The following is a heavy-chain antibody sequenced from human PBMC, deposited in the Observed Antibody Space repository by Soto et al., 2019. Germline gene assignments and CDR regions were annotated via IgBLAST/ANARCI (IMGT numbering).Heavy chain of an antibody. V-gene: IGHV4-39*01. CDR1: GGSIYRSGYY. Sequence: SETLSLTCTVSGGSIYRSGYYWGWIRQPPGRGLEWIGNIDYNGVTYSNPSLKSRVTISRDTSKNQFSLKLTSVTAADTALYYCGKVLVGATGHTDSDSWGPGTLVTVS. J-gene: IGHJ4*02. D-gene: IGHD2-15*01. CDR2: IDYNGVT. CDR3: GKVLVGATGHTDSDS.